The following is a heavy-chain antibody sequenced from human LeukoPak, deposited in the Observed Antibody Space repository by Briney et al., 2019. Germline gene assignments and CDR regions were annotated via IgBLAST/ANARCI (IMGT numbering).Heavy chain of an antibody. CDR2: INSDGSST. J-gene: IGHJ4*02. Sequence: GALRISFGAPGFHFSSYWMDWVRPAPGKGLVWVSRINSDGSSTSYADSVKGRFTISRDNAKNTLYLQMNSLRAEDTAVYYCARAKRTVKFDYWGQGTLVTVSS. CDR1: GFHFSSYW. V-gene: IGHV3-74*01. CDR3: ARAKRTVKFDY. D-gene: IGHD4-17*01.